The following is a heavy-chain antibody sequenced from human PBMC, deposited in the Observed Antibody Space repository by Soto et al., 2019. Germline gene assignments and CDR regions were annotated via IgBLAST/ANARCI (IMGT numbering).Heavy chain of an antibody. CDR3: VSVVVVPAALGPYGMDV. Sequence: GGSLRLSCAASGFTFSSYAMSWVRQAPGKGLEWVSAISGSGGSTYYADSVKGRFTISRDNSKNTLYLQMNSLRAEDTAVYYCVSVVVVPAALGPYGMDVWGQGTTVNVS. D-gene: IGHD2-2*01. V-gene: IGHV3-23*01. J-gene: IGHJ6*02. CDR2: ISGSGGST. CDR1: GFTFSSYA.